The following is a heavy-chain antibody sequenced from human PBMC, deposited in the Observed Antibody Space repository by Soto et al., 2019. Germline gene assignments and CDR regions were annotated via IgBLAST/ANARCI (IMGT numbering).Heavy chain of an antibody. J-gene: IGHJ5*02. V-gene: IGHV3-48*01. Sequence: GGSLRLSCAASGFTFSNYNMNWVRQAPGKGLEWVSYISSSGSTKYSADSVRGRFTISRDNAKNSLYLQMNSLRAEDTAVYYCARELSIAARRFDPWGQGTLVTVSS. D-gene: IGHD6-6*01. CDR2: ISSSGSTK. CDR3: ARELSIAARRFDP. CDR1: GFTFSNYN.